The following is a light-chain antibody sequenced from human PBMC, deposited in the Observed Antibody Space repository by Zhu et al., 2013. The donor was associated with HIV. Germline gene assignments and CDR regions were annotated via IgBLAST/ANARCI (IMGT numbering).Light chain of an antibody. CDR1: QSVSNNY. CDR3: QHYGTSPPWT. Sequence: EIVLTQSPATLSLSPGERATLSCRASQSVSNNYLAWYQQKVGQAPRLLISEASTRATGIPDRFSGSGSETDFTLTISRLEPEDFAVYYCQHYGTSPPWTFGQGTKVEIK. J-gene: IGKJ1*01. V-gene: IGKV3-20*01. CDR2: EAS.